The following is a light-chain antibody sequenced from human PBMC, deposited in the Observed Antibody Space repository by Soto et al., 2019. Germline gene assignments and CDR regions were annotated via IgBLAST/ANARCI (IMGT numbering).Light chain of an antibody. V-gene: IGKV4-1*01. J-gene: IGKJ1*01. CDR1: QTVLVSSNNKDY. CDR2: WAS. CDR3: QQYYSTPRT. Sequence: DIVMTQSPDSLAVSLGERATINCKSSQTVLVSSNNKDYLTWYQQKPGQPPKLLIYWASTREFGVPVRFSGSGSGTDFTLTISSLQAEDVALYYCQQYYSTPRTFGHGTKVEIK.